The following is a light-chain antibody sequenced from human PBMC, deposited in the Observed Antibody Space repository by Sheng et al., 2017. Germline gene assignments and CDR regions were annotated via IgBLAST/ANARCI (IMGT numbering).Light chain of an antibody. CDR1: QYISSY. Sequence: DIQMTQSPASLYASVGDTVTITCRASQYISSYLNWYRQKPGNAPELLVYAVSSLHSEVPSRFGGFGFGTDFTLSISSLQPEDIATYYCQQSYTTPVTFGGGTKVEI. CDR3: QQSYTTPVT. CDR2: AVS. V-gene: IGKV1-39*01. J-gene: IGKJ4*01.